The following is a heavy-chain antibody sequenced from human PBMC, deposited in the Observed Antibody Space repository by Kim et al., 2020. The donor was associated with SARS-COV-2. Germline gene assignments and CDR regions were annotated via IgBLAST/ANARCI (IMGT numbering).Heavy chain of an antibody. D-gene: IGHD6-13*01. CDR3: ARDQVIAAADQGMDV. V-gene: IGHV3-48*03. Sequence: ADSVKGRFTTSRDNAKNSLYLQMNSLRAEDTAVYYCARDQVIAAADQGMDVWGQGTTVTVSS. J-gene: IGHJ6*02.